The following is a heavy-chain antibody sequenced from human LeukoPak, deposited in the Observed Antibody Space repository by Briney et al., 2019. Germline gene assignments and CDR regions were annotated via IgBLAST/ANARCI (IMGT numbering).Heavy chain of an antibody. D-gene: IGHD2-2*01. J-gene: IGHJ4*02. V-gene: IGHV3-30*04. Sequence: PGGSLRLSCAASGFTFSSYAMHWVRQAPGKGLEWVAVISYDGSNKYYADSVNGRFTISRDNSKNTLYLQINSLRAEDTAVYYCAKDLGSTSCYDYWGQGTLVTVSS. CDR3: AKDLGSTSCYDY. CDR2: ISYDGSNK. CDR1: GFTFSSYA.